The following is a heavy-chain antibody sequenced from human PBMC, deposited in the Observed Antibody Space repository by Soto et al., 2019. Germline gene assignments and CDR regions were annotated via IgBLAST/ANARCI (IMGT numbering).Heavy chain of an antibody. Sequence: EVQLVESGGGLVQPGGSLRLSCAASGFTFSSYSMNWVRQAPGKGLEWVSYISSSSSTIYYADSVKGRFTISRDNAKNSLYLQMNSLRDEDTAVYYCARISGYSSSGAWFDPWGQGTLVTVSS. D-gene: IGHD6-13*01. CDR1: GFTFSSYS. CDR3: ARISGYSSSGAWFDP. CDR2: ISSSSSTI. J-gene: IGHJ5*02. V-gene: IGHV3-48*02.